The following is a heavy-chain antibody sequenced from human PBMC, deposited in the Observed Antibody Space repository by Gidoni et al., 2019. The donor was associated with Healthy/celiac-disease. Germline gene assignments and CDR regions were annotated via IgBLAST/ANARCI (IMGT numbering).Heavy chain of an antibody. CDR3: ARGPLDTVTTDY. CDR1: GYPFTGYY. V-gene: IGHV1-2*02. J-gene: IGHJ4*02. CDR2: INPNRGGT. D-gene: IGHD4-17*01. Sequence: QVPLGQSRAEVMKPRASVIASCKASGYPFTGYYMHWVRHAPGQGHEWMGSINPNRGGTNYEQKFQGRVTMTRDTSISTAYMELSRLRSDDTAVYYCARGPLDTVTTDYWGQGTLVTVSS.